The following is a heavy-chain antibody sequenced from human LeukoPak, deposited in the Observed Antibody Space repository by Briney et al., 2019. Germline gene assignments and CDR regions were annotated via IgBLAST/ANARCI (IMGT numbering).Heavy chain of an antibody. Sequence: GGSLRLSCAASGFTFSSYTMNWVRQALGKGLQWVSTVSASSDIHYSDSVKGRFTISRDNARNSLYLQMNSLRDEDTAVYYCARDALHTAHFDYWGQGTLVNVCS. CDR1: GFTFSSYT. CDR2: VSASSDI. J-gene: IGHJ4*02. CDR3: ARDALHTAHFDY. D-gene: IGHD5-18*01. V-gene: IGHV3-48*02.